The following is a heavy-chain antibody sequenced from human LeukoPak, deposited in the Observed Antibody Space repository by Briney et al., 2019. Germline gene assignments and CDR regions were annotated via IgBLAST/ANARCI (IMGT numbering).Heavy chain of an antibody. V-gene: IGHV3-30*02. CDR2: IRYDGSNK. J-gene: IGHJ4*02. CDR3: ARASEDSRGHYQGFDS. CDR1: GFTFSSYG. D-gene: IGHD3-22*01. Sequence: GGSLRLSCAASGFTFSSYGMHWVRQAPGKGLEWVAFIRYDGSNKYYADSVKGRFTISRDNSKDTLYLHVNSLRAEDTAVYYCARASEDSRGHYQGFDSWGQGTLVTVSS.